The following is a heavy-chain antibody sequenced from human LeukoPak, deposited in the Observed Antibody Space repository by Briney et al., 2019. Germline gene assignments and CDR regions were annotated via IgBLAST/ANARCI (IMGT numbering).Heavy chain of an antibody. CDR3: ARDRGYSYGGFDY. J-gene: IGHJ4*02. V-gene: IGHV1-8*03. CDR1: GYTFTSYD. CDR2: INPNSGNT. D-gene: IGHD5-18*01. Sequence: AASVKVSCKASGYTFTSYDINWVRQATGQGLERMGWINPNSGNTGYAQKFQGRVTITRNTSISTAYMELSSPRSEDTAVYYCARDRGYSYGGFDYWGQGTLVTVSS.